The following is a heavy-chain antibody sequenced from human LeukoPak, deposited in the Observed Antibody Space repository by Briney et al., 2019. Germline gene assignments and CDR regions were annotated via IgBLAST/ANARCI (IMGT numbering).Heavy chain of an antibody. CDR3: ARARTSSNYYYGLDV. V-gene: IGHV3-33*01. Sequence: GGSLRLSCAASGFTFSRFGMHWVRQAPGKGLEWVAVIWYDGSNKFYADSVKGRFTISRDNSKNTLYLQMNSLRAEDTAVYYCARARTSSNYYYGLDVWGQGTTVTVSS. D-gene: IGHD2-2*01. CDR1: GFTFSRFG. J-gene: IGHJ6*02. CDR2: IWYDGSNK.